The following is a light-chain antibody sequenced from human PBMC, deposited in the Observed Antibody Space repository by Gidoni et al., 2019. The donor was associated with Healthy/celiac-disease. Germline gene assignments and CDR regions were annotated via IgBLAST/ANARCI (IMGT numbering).Light chain of an antibody. Sequence: SVLTQPPSASGTPRQGVTISCSGSSPNIGSNYVYWYQQLPGTAPKLLIYRNNQRPSGVPDRFSGSKSGTSASLAISGLRSEDEADYYCAAWDDSLSGRVFGGGTKLTVL. V-gene: IGLV1-47*01. CDR3: AAWDDSLSGRV. CDR1: SPNIGSNY. CDR2: RNN. J-gene: IGLJ3*02.